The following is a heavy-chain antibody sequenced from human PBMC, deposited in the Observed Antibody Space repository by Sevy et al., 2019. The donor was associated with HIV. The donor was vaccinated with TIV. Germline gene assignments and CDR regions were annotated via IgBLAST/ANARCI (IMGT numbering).Heavy chain of an antibody. V-gene: IGHV4-59*01. Sequence: SLTCTVSGGSINNYFWSWIRQPPGKGLEWIGYIYYSGSTNYNPSLKSRVTISVDTSKNQLSLKLSSVTAADTAVYYCARESIGAVGDFDYWGQGTLVTVSS. J-gene: IGHJ4*02. D-gene: IGHD6-13*01. CDR2: IYYSGST. CDR3: ARESIGAVGDFDY. CDR1: GGSINNYF.